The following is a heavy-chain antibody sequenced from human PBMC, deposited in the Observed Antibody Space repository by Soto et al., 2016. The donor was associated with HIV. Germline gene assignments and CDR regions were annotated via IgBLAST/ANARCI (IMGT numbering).Heavy chain of an antibody. D-gene: IGHD3-9*01. V-gene: IGHV1-46*01. J-gene: IGHJ4*02. CDR3: ARAGLRYFDASPRKYFDY. CDR2: INPSDGSA. CDR1: GYIFTNYY. Sequence: QVQLVQSGAEVKKPGASVKIACKASGYIFTNYYLHWVRQAPGQGLEWMGVINPSDGSATAAQKFQGRVTLTRDTSTSTVYMEMSSLTSEDVAMFYCARAGLRYFDASPRKYFDYWVRAPWSPSPQ.